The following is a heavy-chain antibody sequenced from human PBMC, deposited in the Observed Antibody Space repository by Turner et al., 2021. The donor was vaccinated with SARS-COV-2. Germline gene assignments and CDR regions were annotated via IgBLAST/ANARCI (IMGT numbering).Heavy chain of an antibody. J-gene: IGHJ4*02. Sequence: EVQLVESGGGLVQPGGSLRLSCAAAGFTFSSYWMHWVRQAPGKGLVWVSRINSDGSSTSYADSVKGRFTISRDNAKNTLYLQMNSLRAEDTAVYYCARDPGYSGYDYWQNTEFFDYWGQGTLVTVSS. CDR2: INSDGSST. CDR1: GFTFSSYW. V-gene: IGHV3-74*01. CDR3: ARDPGYSGYDYWQNTEFFDY. D-gene: IGHD5-12*01.